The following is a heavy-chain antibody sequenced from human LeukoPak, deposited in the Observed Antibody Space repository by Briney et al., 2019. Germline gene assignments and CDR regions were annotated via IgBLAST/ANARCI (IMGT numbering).Heavy chain of an antibody. D-gene: IGHD2-15*01. J-gene: IGHJ4*02. CDR2: IWYDGSNK. CDR1: GFTFSSYG. V-gene: IGHV3-33*01. CDR3: AREAVVVAGPLDH. Sequence: GGSLRLSCAASGFTFSSYGMHWVRQAPGKGLEWVAVIWYDGSNKYYADSVKGRFTISRDNSKNTLYLQMNSLRAEDTAVYYCAREAVVVAGPLDHWGQGTLVTVSS.